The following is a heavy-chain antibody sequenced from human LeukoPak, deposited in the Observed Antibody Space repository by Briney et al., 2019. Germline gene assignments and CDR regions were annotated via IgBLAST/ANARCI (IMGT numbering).Heavy chain of an antibody. V-gene: IGHV4-59*11. CDR2: IYGSGST. D-gene: IGHD6-6*01. Sequence: SETLSLTCTVSGASIRSHYWSWIRQPPGKGLEWIGYIYGSGSTDYNPSLKSRVTISIDTSKNQLYLKVTSVTAADTAVYYCARDQPYSTSTIWGQGTLVTVSS. J-gene: IGHJ4*02. CDR3: ARDQPYSTSTI. CDR1: GASIRSHY.